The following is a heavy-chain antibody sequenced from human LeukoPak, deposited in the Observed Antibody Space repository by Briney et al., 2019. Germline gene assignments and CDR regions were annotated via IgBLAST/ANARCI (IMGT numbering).Heavy chain of an antibody. CDR1: GFTFSSYW. V-gene: IGHV3-7*01. J-gene: IGHJ3*02. D-gene: IGHD3-16*02. CDR3: ARIPTVDYDCVWGSYRPPEAFDI. Sequence: GGSLRLSCAASGFTFSSYWMSWVRQAPGKGLEWVANIKQDGSEKYYVDSVKGRFTISRDNAKNSLYLQMNSLRAEDTAVYYCARIPTVDYDCVWGSYRPPEAFDIWGQGTMVTVSS. CDR2: IKQDGSEK.